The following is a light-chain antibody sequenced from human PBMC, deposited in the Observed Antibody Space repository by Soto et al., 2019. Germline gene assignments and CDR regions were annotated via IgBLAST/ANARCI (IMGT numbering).Light chain of an antibody. CDR1: QSVNSNY. Sequence: EIVLTQSPGTLSLSPGERATLSCRASQSVNSNYVTWYQQKPGQAPRLLIYGASSRATGIPDRFSGSGSGTDFTLTISRLEPEDFSVYYCQQYGSSFRYTFCQGTKLEIK. CDR3: QQYGSSFRYT. CDR2: GAS. J-gene: IGKJ2*01. V-gene: IGKV3-20*01.